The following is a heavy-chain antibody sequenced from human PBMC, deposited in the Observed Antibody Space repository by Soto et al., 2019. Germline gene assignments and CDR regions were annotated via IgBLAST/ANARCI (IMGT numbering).Heavy chain of an antibody. J-gene: IGHJ4*02. CDR3: ALSITGTTSVDY. CDR1: GFSLNNARMG. V-gene: IGHV2-26*01. CDR2: IFSNDEK. D-gene: IGHD1-20*01. Sequence: SGPTLVNPTETLTLTCTFSGFSLNNARMGVSWIRQPPGKALEWLAHIFSNDEKSYSTSLKSRLTISKDTTKSQVVLTMTNMDPVDTATYYCALSITGTTSVDYWGQGTLVTVSS.